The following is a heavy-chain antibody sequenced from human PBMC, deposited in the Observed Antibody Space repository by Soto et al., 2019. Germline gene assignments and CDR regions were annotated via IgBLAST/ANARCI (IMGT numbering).Heavy chain of an antibody. D-gene: IGHD3-22*01. CDR1: GFTFSTYN. V-gene: IGHV3-21*01. Sequence: VGSLRLSCSASGFTFSTYNMNWVRQAPGKGLEWVSSISYSSSYVYYADSVKGRFTISRDNAKNSLYLQMDSLRAEDTAVYYCATYYDGTGYNFDYWGQGTLVTVSS. J-gene: IGHJ4*02. CDR3: ATYYDGTGYNFDY. CDR2: ISYSSSYV.